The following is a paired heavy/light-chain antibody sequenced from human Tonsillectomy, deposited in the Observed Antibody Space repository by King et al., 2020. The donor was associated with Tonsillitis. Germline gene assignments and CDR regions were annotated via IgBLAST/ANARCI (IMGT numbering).Heavy chain of an antibody. CDR1: GGSISSGSYY. Sequence: QVQLQESGRGLVKPSQTLSLTCTVSGGSISSGSYYWSWIRQPAGKGLEWIGRIHKSGTTNYNPSLKGRVTISVDTSKNQFSLNLSSVTAADTAVYYCARDLEDRYGDFDLWGRGTLVTVSS. CDR3: ARDLEDRYGDFDL. J-gene: IGHJ2*01. CDR2: IHKSGTT. D-gene: IGHD5-18*01. V-gene: IGHV4-61*02.
Light chain of an antibody. J-gene: IGKJ2*01. Sequence: DIQMTQSPSSLSASVGDRVTITCRASQSISSFLNWYQQTPGKAPKLLISAASSLQGGVPSRFSGSASGTDFTLTISSLQPEDFATYYCQQSYSTPHTFGQGTKLEIK. V-gene: IGKV1-39*01. CDR3: QQSYSTPHT. CDR2: AAS. CDR1: QSISSF.